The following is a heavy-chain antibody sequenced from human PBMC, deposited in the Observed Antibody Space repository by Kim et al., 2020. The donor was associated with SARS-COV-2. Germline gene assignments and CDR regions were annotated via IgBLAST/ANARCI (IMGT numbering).Heavy chain of an antibody. CDR1: GGSISSSSYY. Sequence: SETLSLTCTVSGGSISSSSYYWGWIRQPPGKGLEWIGSIYYSGSTYYNPSLKSRVTISVDTSKNQFSLKLSSVTAADTAVYYCARHRIGDPFDYWGQGTLVTVSS. D-gene: IGHD2-15*01. V-gene: IGHV4-39*01. J-gene: IGHJ4*02. CDR3: ARHRIGDPFDY. CDR2: IYYSGST.